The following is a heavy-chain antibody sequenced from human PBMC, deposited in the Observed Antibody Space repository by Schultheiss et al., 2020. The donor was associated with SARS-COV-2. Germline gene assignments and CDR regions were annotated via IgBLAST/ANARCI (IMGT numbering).Heavy chain of an antibody. CDR3: ARGAGYCSSTSCYMMRGRFDY. J-gene: IGHJ4*02. CDR2: IIPICGAA. V-gene: IGHV1-69*06. Sequence: SVKVSCKTSGYTFINYFIHWVRQAPGQGLEWMGGIIPICGAANYAQKFQGSVTITADKSTSTAYMELSSLRSEDTAVYYCARGAGYCSSTSCYMMRGRFDYWGQGTLVTVSS. CDR1: GYTFINYF. D-gene: IGHD2-2*02.